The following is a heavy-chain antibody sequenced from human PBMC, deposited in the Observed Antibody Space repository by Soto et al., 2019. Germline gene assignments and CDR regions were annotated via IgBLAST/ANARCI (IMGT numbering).Heavy chain of an antibody. J-gene: IGHJ4*02. CDR2: SSNSGSFT. Sequence: PGGSLRLSCAASGFTLSDHYMSWILQAPWKGLEWIGYSSNSGSFTRYADSVKGRFSISRDNAKSSLYLQISSLRGDDTATYYCVKSGDNYNLLDYWGQGTPVTVSS. CDR3: VKSGDNYNLLDY. V-gene: IGHV3-11*06. CDR1: GFTLSDHY. D-gene: IGHD1-1*01.